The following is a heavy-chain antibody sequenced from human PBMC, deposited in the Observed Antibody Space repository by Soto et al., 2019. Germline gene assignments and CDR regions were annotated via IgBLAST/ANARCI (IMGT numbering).Heavy chain of an antibody. CDR1: CYTFTNYC. V-gene: IGHV1-18*04. J-gene: IGHJ6*02. D-gene: IGHD6-13*01. CDR3: ARSSFPVYYYYYYGMDV. Sequence: SVKAASKASCYTFTNYCLSWVGQAPGQGLEWMGWISAYNGNTNYAQKLQGRVTMTTDTSTSTAYRELRSLRSDDTAVYYCARSSFPVYYYYYYGMDVWGQGTTVTVSS. CDR2: ISAYNGNT.